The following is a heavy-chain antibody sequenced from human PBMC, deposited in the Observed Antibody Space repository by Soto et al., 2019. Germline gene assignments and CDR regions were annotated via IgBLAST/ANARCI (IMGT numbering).Heavy chain of an antibody. CDR2: INPNSGGT. D-gene: IGHD5-18*01. CDR3: ARDPTRRGYSYGYPDGMDV. Sequence: GASVKVSFKASGYTFTGYYMHWVRQAPGQGLEWMGWINPNSGGTNYAQKFQGWVTMTRDTSISTAYMELSRLRSDDTAVYYCARDPTRRGYSYGYPDGMDVWGQGTTVTVSS. V-gene: IGHV1-2*04. J-gene: IGHJ6*02. CDR1: GYTFTGYY.